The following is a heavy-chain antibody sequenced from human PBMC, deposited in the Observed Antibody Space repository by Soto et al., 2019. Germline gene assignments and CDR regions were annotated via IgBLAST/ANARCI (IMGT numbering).Heavy chain of an antibody. CDR2: IFNSGST. CDR1: GGSISGGVYY. Sequence: QVQLQESGPGLVKPSQTLSLTCTVSGGSISGGVYYWSWIRQPPGKGLEWIGYIFNSGSTYYNPSRKSRVTRSVDTSKNQLSRRLSSVTAADTAVYYCAREIIPLTTDWYFDLWGRGTLVTVSS. J-gene: IGHJ2*01. CDR3: AREIIPLTTDWYFDL. D-gene: IGHD4-17*01. V-gene: IGHV4-30-4*01.